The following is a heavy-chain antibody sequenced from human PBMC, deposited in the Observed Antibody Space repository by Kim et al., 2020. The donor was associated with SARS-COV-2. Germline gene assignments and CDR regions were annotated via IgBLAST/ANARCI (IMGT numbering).Heavy chain of an antibody. CDR1: GYTFTSCS. J-gene: IGHJ4*02. Sequence: ASVKVSCKASGYTFTSCSIHWVRQAPGQRLEWMGWINVVNGNTKYSQQFQGRVTITRDTSASTIYMELSSLRSEDTAVYYCSRDGRSVDYYFDFWGQGTPVSVS. V-gene: IGHV1-3*01. CDR3: SRDGRSVDYYFDF. CDR2: INVVNGNT.